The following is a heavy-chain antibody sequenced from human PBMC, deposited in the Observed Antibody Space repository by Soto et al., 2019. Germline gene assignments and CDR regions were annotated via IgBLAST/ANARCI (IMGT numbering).Heavy chain of an antibody. J-gene: IGHJ4*02. CDR2: VSYDGIDE. CDR3: ASEGGNYYDSSGYYPIDY. Sequence: GGSLRLSCAASGFTFTSFGIHWVRQAPGKGLEWVAVVSYDGIDENYADSVKGRFTISRDNSKNTLYLQMDSLRAEDTALYYCASEGGNYYDSSGYYPIDYWGQGMLVTV. CDR1: GFTFTSFG. D-gene: IGHD3-22*01. V-gene: IGHV3-30*03.